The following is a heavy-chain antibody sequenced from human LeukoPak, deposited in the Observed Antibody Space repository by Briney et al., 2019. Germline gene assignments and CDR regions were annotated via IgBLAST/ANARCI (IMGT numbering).Heavy chain of an antibody. CDR2: ISNNGGYT. V-gene: IGHV3-23*01. D-gene: IGHD2-15*01. J-gene: IGHJ4*02. CDR1: GFTFSSYW. Sequence: GRSLRPSCAASGFTFSSYWMNWARQAPGKWLGWDSAISNNGGYTYYADSVQGRFTISRDNSKSTLCLQMNSLRAEDTAVYYCAKQLGYCSDGSCYFPYWGQGTLVTVSS. CDR3: AKQLGYCSDGSCYFPY.